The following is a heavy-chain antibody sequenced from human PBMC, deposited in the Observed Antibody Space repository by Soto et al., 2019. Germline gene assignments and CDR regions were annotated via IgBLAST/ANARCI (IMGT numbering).Heavy chain of an antibody. Sequence: SETLSLTCNVSGGSISSSSYYWGWIRQPPGKGLERIASNYYSGHTYYNPSLKSRVTISVDTSKNQFSLKLSSVTAADTAVYYCAMSLWFGNTPNWFDPWGQGTLVTVSS. CDR1: GGSISSSSYY. CDR3: AMSLWFGNTPNWFDP. J-gene: IGHJ5*02. D-gene: IGHD3-10*01. CDR2: NYYSGHT. V-gene: IGHV4-39*01.